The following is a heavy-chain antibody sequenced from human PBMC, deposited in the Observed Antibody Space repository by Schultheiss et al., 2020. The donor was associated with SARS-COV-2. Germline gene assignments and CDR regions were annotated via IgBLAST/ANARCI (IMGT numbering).Heavy chain of an antibody. V-gene: IGHV4-4*02. D-gene: IGHD3-10*01. CDR3: ARHVRGRSKYYFDY. CDR2: INHSGST. CDR1: GGSISSSNW. Sequence: SETLSLTCAVSGGSISSSNWWSWVRQPPGKGLEWIGEINHSGSTNYNPSLKSRVTISVDRSKNQFSLKLNSVTAADTAVYYCARHVRGRSKYYFDYWGQGTLVTVSS. J-gene: IGHJ4*02.